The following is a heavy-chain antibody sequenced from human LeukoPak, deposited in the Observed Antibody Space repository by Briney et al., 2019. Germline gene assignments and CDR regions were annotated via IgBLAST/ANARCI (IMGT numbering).Heavy chain of an antibody. Sequence: SETLSLTCTVSGGSISSGDYYWSWIRQSSGKGLEWIGYIYYSGSTYYNPSLRSRVTISVDTSKNQFSLKLSSVTAADTAVYYCARGIPSSTSCYADPWGQGTLVTVSS. V-gene: IGHV4-30-4*01. J-gene: IGHJ5*02. CDR3: ARGIPSSTSCYADP. CDR1: GGSISSGDYY. CDR2: IYYSGST. D-gene: IGHD2-2*01.